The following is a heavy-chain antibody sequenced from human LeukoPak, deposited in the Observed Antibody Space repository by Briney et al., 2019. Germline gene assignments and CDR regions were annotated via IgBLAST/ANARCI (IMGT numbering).Heavy chain of an antibody. CDR1: GGSFSGYY. CDR3: ARGLGYCSSTSCYRARYFDY. V-gene: IGHV4-34*01. CDR2: INHSGGT. J-gene: IGHJ4*02. D-gene: IGHD2-2*02. Sequence: SSETLSLTCAVYGGSFSGYYWSWIRQPPGKGLEWIGEINHSGGTNCNPSLKSRVTISVDTSKNQFSLKLSSVTAADTAVYYCARGLGYCSSTSCYRARYFDYWGQGTLVTVSS.